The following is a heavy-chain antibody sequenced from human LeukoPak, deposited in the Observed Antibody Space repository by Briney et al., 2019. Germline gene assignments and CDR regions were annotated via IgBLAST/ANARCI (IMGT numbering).Heavy chain of an antibody. CDR2: ISYCGST. V-gene: IGHV4-59*01. Sequence: SETLSLPCTVSGGSIGTYYWSWIRQPPGKRLEWIGYISYCGSTNYNPSLKRRVTISVDKSRNQCSLNLSSVTAADTAVYYCARGQRRLQDYWGQGTLVTVSS. CDR3: ARGQRRLQDY. CDR1: GGSIGTYY. J-gene: IGHJ4*02.